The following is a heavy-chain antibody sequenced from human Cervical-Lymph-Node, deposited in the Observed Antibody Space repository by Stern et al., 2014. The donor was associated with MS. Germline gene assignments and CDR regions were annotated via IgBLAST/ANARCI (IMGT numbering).Heavy chain of an antibody. CDR3: ARGSTVVTDYFDY. CDR1: GGTFSSYA. Sequence: VQLVESGAEVKKPGSSVKVSCKASGGTFSSYAINWVRQAPGQGLEWMGGIIPLFGTANYAQKFQGRVTITAGESTSTAYIELSSLRSEGTAVYYCARGSTVVTDYFDYWGQGTLVTVSS. D-gene: IGHD4-23*01. J-gene: IGHJ4*02. V-gene: IGHV1-69*01. CDR2: IIPLFGTA.